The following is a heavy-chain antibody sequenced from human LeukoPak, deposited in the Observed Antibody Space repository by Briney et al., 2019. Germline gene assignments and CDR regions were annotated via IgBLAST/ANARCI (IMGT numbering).Heavy chain of an antibody. CDR3: ARDVLSDYDYYAMDV. Sequence: PGGSLRLSCAASGFTFSSYSVNWVRQAPGKGLEWVSSISTTSTYIYYADSVKGRFTISRDNAKSSLYLQMNSLRAEDTAVYYCARDVLSDYDYYAMDVWGQGTTVTVSS. CDR1: GFTFSSYS. D-gene: IGHD6-19*01. V-gene: IGHV3-21*01. J-gene: IGHJ6*02. CDR2: ISTTSTYI.